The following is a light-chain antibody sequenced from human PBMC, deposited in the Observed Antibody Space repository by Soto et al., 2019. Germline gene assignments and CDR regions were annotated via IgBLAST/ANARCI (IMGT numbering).Light chain of an antibody. J-gene: IGKJ1*01. CDR3: KHYNSYSEA. CDR2: DAY. Sequence: IQMTQSPSSLSASVGDRVTITCRASESIRTWLAWYQHKPGKAHKLLIYDAYSLESGVQSRFSGSGSGTEFTLTIRSLQPDDFATYYCKHYNSYSEAFGQGTKVDIK. V-gene: IGKV1-5*01. CDR1: ESIRTW.